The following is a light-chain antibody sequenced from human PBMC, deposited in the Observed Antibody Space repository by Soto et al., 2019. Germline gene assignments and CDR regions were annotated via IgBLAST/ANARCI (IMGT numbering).Light chain of an antibody. Sequence: DIVMTQSPDSLAVSLGERATINCKSSQSVLYSSNNKNYLNWYQLKPGQPPKLLVYWAYTRESGVPDRFSGTGSGTDFTLTISSLQAEDVALYYCQPYFITPITFGQGTRLEIK. CDR1: QSVLYSSNNKNY. V-gene: IGKV4-1*01. CDR3: QPYFITPIT. J-gene: IGKJ5*01. CDR2: WAY.